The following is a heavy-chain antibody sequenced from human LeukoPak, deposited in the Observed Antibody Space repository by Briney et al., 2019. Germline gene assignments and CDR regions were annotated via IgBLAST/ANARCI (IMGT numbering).Heavy chain of an antibody. CDR3: ARTEMRDVYFDY. CDR2: IKQDGSEK. CDR1: GFTFNNAW. V-gene: IGHV3-7*01. Sequence: GGSLRLSCAASGFTFNNAWMSWVRQAPGKGLEWVANIKQDGSEKYYVDSVKGRFTISRDNAKNSLYLQMNSLRAEDTAAYYCARTEMRDVYFDYWGQGTLVTVSS. J-gene: IGHJ4*02.